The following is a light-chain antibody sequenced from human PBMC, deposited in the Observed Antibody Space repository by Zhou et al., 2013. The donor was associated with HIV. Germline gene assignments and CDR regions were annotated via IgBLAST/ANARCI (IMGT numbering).Light chain of an antibody. CDR2: KAS. Sequence: DIQMTQSPSTLSASVGDRVTITCRASQSISSWLAWYQQKPGKAPKLLIYKASNLESGVPSRFSGSGSGTEFTLTISSLQPDDFATYYCQQCNSTWTFGQG. CDR3: QQCNSTWT. CDR1: QSISSW. J-gene: IGKJ1*01. V-gene: IGKV1-5*03.